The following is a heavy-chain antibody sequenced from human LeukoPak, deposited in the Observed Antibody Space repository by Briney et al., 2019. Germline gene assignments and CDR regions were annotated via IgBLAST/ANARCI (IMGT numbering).Heavy chain of an antibody. V-gene: IGHV3-23*01. J-gene: IGHJ4*02. Sequence: GGTLRLSCAASGFTFSSYGMSWVRQAPGKGLEWVSAISGSGGSTYYADSVKGRFTISRDNSKNTLYLQMNSLRAEDTAVYYCAKPAAGTTSLFDYWGQGTLVTVSS. D-gene: IGHD6-13*01. CDR1: GFTFSSYG. CDR3: AKPAAGTTSLFDY. CDR2: ISGSGGST.